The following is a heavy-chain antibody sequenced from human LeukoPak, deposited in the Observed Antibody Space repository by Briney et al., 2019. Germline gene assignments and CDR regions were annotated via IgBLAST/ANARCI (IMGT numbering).Heavy chain of an antibody. CDR1: GFTFSSYS. V-gene: IGHV3-21*01. Sequence: GGSLRLSCAASGFTFSSYSMNWVRQAPGKGLEWVSSISSSSSYIYYADSVKGRFTISRDNAKNSLYLQMNSLRAEDTAVYYCASGLGEHYDFWSGYYTGGGYCFDYWGQGTLVTVSS. J-gene: IGHJ4*02. CDR2: ISSSSSYI. CDR3: ASGLGEHYDFWSGYYTGGGYCFDY. D-gene: IGHD3-3*01.